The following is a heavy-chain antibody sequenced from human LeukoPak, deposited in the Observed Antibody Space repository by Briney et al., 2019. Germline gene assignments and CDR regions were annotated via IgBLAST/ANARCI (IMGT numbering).Heavy chain of an antibody. CDR2: ISSSSGFT. CDR1: EFTFSDYY. J-gene: IGHJ4*02. Sequence: PGGSLRLSCAASEFTFSDYYMTWIRRAPGKGLEWVSYISSSSGFTKYADSVRGRFTISRDNAKNSLYLQMNTLRVDDTAVYYCARGSPPGDWGQGTLVTVSS. V-gene: IGHV3-11*05. CDR3: ARGSPPGD. D-gene: IGHD3-16*01.